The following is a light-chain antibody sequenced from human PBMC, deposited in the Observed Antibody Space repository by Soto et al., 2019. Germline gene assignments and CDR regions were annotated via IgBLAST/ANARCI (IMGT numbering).Light chain of an antibody. V-gene: IGKV3-20*01. Sequence: EIVLTQAPGTLSLCPGERATLSCRASQSVSSSYIAWYQQKRGQAPRLLIYGASSRATGIPDRFSGSGSGTNFTLTISRLEPEDFAVYYCQQYGSSPLYTFGQGTKLEIK. CDR1: QSVSSSY. CDR2: GAS. J-gene: IGKJ2*01. CDR3: QQYGSSPLYT.